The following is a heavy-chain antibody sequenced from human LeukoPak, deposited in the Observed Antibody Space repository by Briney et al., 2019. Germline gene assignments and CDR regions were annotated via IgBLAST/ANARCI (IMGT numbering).Heavy chain of an antibody. V-gene: IGHV3-30*18. D-gene: IGHD1/OR15-1a*01. Sequence: PGGSLRLSCAASGFTFGRYAMHWVRRAPGKGLEWVAVIANDGRDKHSTDSVKGRFTITRDNAKNTVYLQMNSLRVEDTAVYYCAKDQQIVLAKYYFDSWGQGILVTVSS. CDR2: IANDGRDK. J-gene: IGHJ4*02. CDR1: GFTFGRYA. CDR3: AKDQQIVLAKYYFDS.